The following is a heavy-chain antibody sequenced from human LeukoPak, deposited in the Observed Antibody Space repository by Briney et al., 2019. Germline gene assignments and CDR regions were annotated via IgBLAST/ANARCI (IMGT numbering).Heavy chain of an antibody. CDR3: ALVTSGNWWFDP. CDR1: GYTLGTYA. Sequence: ASVKVSCKTSGYTLGTYAVSWVRQAPGQGLEWMAWINPNSGVTNYAEHLQGRVTMTRDTSITTAFMELSSLRSDDTAVYYCALVTSGNWWFDPWGQGTLVTVSS. CDR2: INPNSGVT. J-gene: IGHJ5*02. V-gene: IGHV1-2*02. D-gene: IGHD2-21*02.